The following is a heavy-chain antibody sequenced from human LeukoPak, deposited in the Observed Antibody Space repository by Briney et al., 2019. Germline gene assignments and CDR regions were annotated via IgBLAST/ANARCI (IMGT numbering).Heavy chain of an antibody. CDR3: ASSSSGSYYNGFDI. CDR2: IFYSGST. Sequence: ASETLSLTCSVSGGSIRNYYWTWIRQPPGKGLEWIGYIFYSGSTNYNPSLKSRVTISLDTSKNHFSLKLNSVTAADTAVYYCASSSSGSYYNGFDIWGQGTMVTLAS. CDR1: GGSIRNYY. J-gene: IGHJ3*02. D-gene: IGHD3-10*01. V-gene: IGHV4-59*01.